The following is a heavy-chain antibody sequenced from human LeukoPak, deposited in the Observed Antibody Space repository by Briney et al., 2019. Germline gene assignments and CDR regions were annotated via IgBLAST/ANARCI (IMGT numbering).Heavy chain of an antibody. CDR2: ISFDGSNK. Sequence: GGSLRLSCAASGVTFSTYGMHWVRQAPGEGLEWGAVISFDGSNKYYTDSAKSRFTISRDNPKSTLYLQMNSLRAEDTAVYYCARDWGNWGSGYCFDHWGEGTLVSVSS. CDR1: GVTFSTYG. V-gene: IGHV3-30*03. J-gene: IGHJ4*02. CDR3: ARDWGNWGSGYCFDH. D-gene: IGHD7-27*01.